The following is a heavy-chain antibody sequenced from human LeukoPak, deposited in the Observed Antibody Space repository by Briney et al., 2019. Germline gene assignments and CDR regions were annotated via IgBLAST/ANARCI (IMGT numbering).Heavy chain of an antibody. CDR1: GGTFSSYA. CDR3: ARDGLGVGVAAAGKFDP. V-gene: IGHV1-69*06. J-gene: IGHJ5*02. D-gene: IGHD6-13*01. Sequence: SVKVSCKASGGTFSSYAISWVRQAPGQGLEWMGGIIPIFGTANYAQKFQGRVTITADKSTSTAYMELSSLRSEDTAVYYCARDGLGVGVAAAGKFDPWGQGTLVTVSS. CDR2: IIPIFGTA.